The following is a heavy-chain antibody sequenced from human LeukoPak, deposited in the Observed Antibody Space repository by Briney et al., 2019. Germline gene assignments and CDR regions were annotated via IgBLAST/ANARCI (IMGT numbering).Heavy chain of an antibody. CDR1: GFTFTNYA. V-gene: IGHV3-23*01. D-gene: IGHD3-9*01. J-gene: IGHJ4*02. CDR3: ARDSDVLRYFDWPLDY. CDR2: ISGSGATT. Sequence: GGSLRLSCAASGFTFTNYAMSWVRQAPGKGLEWVSVISGSGATTYYVDSVKGRFTISRDNSKNTLHLQMNSLRAEDTAVYYCARDSDVLRYFDWPLDYWGQGTLVTVSS.